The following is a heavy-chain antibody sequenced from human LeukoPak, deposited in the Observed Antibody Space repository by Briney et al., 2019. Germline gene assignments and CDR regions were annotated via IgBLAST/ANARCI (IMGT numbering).Heavy chain of an antibody. CDR2: INTNTGNP. CDR1: GFTFSSYA. CDR3: ARVHSSGYAEYFQH. V-gene: IGHV7-4-1*02. Sequence: GGSLRLSCAAPGFTFSSYAMNWVRQAPRERGGWMGWINTNTGNPTYAQGFTGRFVFSLDTSVSTAYLQISSLRAEDTAVYYCARVHSSGYAEYFQHWGQGTLVTVSS. J-gene: IGHJ1*01. D-gene: IGHD3-22*01.